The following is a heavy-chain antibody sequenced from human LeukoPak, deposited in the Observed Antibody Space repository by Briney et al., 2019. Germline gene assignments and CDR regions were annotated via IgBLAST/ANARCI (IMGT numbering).Heavy chain of an antibody. CDR2: IIPIFGTA. Sequence: SVKVSCKASGGTFSSYAISWVRQAPGQGLEWMGGIIPIFGTANYAQKFQGRVTITTDESTGTAYMELSSLRSEDTAVYYCARLVDNWFDPWGQGTLVTVSS. J-gene: IGHJ5*02. V-gene: IGHV1-69*05. CDR1: GGTFSSYA. CDR3: ARLVDNWFDP.